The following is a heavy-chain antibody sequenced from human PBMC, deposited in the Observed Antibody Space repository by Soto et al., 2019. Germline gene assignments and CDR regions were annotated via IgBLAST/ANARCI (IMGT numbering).Heavy chain of an antibody. CDR3: ARDSQIWYDP. V-gene: IGHV4-4*07. Sequence: QVQLQESGPGLVKPSETLSLTCTVSGGSMRSYWSWIRQPAGKGLEWIGRIYISGSANYNPSLKSRVTLSVDNSKNQFSLKLSSVTAADTAVYYCARDSQIWYDPWGQGILVTVSS. CDR1: GGSMRSY. J-gene: IGHJ5*02. CDR2: IYISGSA.